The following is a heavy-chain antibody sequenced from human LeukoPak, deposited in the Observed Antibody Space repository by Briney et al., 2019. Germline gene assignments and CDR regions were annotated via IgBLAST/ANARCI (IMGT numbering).Heavy chain of an antibody. CDR3: ARVPSASSGLSY. V-gene: IGHV4-38-2*02. CDR2: IHHSGNT. Sequence: SETLSLTCTVSGYSITSGYYWGWIRQPPGKGLEWIGSIHHSGNTYYNPSLKSRVTISVDTSKNQFSLKLSSVTAADTAVYYCARVPSASSGLSYWGQGTLVTVSS. J-gene: IGHJ4*02. D-gene: IGHD6-19*01. CDR1: GYSITSGYY.